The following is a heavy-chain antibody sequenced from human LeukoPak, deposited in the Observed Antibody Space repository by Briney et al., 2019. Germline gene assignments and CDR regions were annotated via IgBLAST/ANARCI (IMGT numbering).Heavy chain of an antibody. CDR2: IYPGDSDT. J-gene: IGHJ3*02. D-gene: IGHD2/OR15-2a*01. Sequence: GESLKISCKGSGYSFTSYWIGWVRQMPGKGLEGMGIIYPGDSDTRYSPSFQGQVTISADKSISTAYLQWSSLKASDTAMYYCASYNGIFSDAFDIWGQGTMVTVSS. CDR1: GYSFTSYW. CDR3: ASYNGIFSDAFDI. V-gene: IGHV5-51*01.